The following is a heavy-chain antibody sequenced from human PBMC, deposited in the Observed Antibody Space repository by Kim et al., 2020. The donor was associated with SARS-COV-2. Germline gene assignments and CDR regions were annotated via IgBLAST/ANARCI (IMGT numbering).Heavy chain of an antibody. D-gene: IGHD2-2*01. Sequence: SETLSLTCTVSGYSISSGYYWGWIRQPPGKGLEWIGSIYHSGSTYYNPSLKSRVTISVDTSKNQFSLKLSSVTAADTAVYYCAIDIVVVPAAMLPYYYYGMDVWGQGTTVTVSS. J-gene: IGHJ6*02. V-gene: IGHV4-38-2*02. CDR3: AIDIVVVPAAMLPYYYYGMDV. CDR1: GYSISSGYY. CDR2: IYHSGST.